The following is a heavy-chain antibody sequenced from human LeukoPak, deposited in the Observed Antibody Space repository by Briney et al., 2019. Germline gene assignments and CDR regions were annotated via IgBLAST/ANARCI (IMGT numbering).Heavy chain of an antibody. CDR1: GGSISSYY. J-gene: IGHJ4*02. CDR3: AIGWYSSDY. V-gene: IGHV4-59*01. CDR2: IYYSGST. Sequence: SETLSLTCTVSGGSISSYYWSWIRQPPGKGREWIGYIYYSGSTNYNPSLESRVTISVDTSKNQFSLKLSSVTAADTAVYYCAIGWYSSDYWGQGTLVTVSS. D-gene: IGHD2-8*01.